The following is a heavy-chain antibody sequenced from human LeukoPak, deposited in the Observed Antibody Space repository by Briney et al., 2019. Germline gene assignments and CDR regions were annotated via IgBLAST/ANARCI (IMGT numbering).Heavy chain of an antibody. CDR1: GGSISSSSYY. V-gene: IGHV4-39*07. Sequence: SETLSLTCTVSGGSISSSSYYWGWIRRPPGKGLEWIGSIHYSGSTYYNPSLKSRVTISVDTSKNQFSLKLSSVTAADTAVYYCASGGFLEWLSTWGQGTLVTVSS. J-gene: IGHJ5*02. D-gene: IGHD3-3*01. CDR2: IHYSGST. CDR3: ASGGFLEWLST.